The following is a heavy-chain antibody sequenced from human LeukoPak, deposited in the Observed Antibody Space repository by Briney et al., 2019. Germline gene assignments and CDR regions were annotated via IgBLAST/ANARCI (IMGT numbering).Heavy chain of an antibody. Sequence: GGSLRLSCSTSGFTFGDYAMSWVRQAPGKGLEWVGFIQAKADGGATKYAASVNGRFSISRDDSPSIALLQMNDLKTEDTAVYYCTRAPHPRCSSSGCYLDYWGQGTLVTVSS. CDR2: IQAKADGGAT. J-gene: IGHJ4*02. CDR1: GFTFGDYA. CDR3: TRAPHPRCSSSGCYLDY. D-gene: IGHD2-2*01. V-gene: IGHV3-49*04.